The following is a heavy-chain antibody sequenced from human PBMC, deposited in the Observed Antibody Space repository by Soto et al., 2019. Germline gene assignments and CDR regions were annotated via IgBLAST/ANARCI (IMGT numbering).Heavy chain of an antibody. D-gene: IGHD4-17*01. CDR2: ISAYNGNT. J-gene: IGHJ3*02. CDR3: ARYFSDDYGDFDAFDI. CDR1: GYTFTSYG. V-gene: IGHV1-18*01. Sequence: ASVKVSCKASGYTFTSYGISWVRQAPGQGLEWMGWISAYNGNTNYAQKLQGRATMTTDTSTSTAYMELGSLRSDDTAVYYCARYFSDDYGDFDAFDIWGQGTMVTVSS.